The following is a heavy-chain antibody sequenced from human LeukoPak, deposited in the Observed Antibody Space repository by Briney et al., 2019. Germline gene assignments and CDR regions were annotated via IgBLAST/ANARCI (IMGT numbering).Heavy chain of an antibody. Sequence: GGSLRLSCAASGFTFSSYAVHWVRQAPGKGLEWVAVISYDGSNKYYADSVKGRFTISRDNSKNTLYLQMNSLRAEDTAVYYCARDRSWELLQYYFDYWGQGTLVTVSS. CDR3: ARDRSWELLQYYFDY. CDR1: GFTFSSYA. CDR2: ISYDGSNK. D-gene: IGHD1-26*01. V-gene: IGHV3-30-3*01. J-gene: IGHJ4*02.